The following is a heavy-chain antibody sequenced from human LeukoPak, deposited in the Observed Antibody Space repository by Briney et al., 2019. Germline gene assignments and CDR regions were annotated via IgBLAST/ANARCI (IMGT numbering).Heavy chain of an antibody. CDR2: VSQTGSGKT. CDR3: ARGGNRFGGFYFDY. J-gene: IGHJ4*02. CDR1: GGSFSGYY. D-gene: IGHD3-10*01. V-gene: IGHV4-34*01. Sequence: PSQTLSLTCGVYGGSFSGYYWSWIRQPPGKGLEWIGEVSQTGSGKTNYNPSLKGRVTISVDTSKNQFALELSSVTAADTAMYYCARGGNRFGGFYFDYWGQGIQVIVPS.